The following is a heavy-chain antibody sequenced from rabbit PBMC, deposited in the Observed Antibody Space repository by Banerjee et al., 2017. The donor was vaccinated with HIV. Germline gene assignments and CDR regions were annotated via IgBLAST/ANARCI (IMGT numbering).Heavy chain of an antibody. CDR2: IHTGSGSA. J-gene: IGHJ4*01. D-gene: IGHD4-1*01. CDR1: GFSLSNNYY. CDR3: ARDLAGVIGWNFDL. Sequence: QSLEESGGDLVKPGASLTLTCTASGFSLSNNYYMCWVRQAPGKGLEWIACIHTGSGSAYYASWVNGRFTISRSTSLNTVDLKMTSLTVADTATYFCARDLAGVIGWNFDLWGPGTLVTVS. V-gene: IGHV1S43*01.